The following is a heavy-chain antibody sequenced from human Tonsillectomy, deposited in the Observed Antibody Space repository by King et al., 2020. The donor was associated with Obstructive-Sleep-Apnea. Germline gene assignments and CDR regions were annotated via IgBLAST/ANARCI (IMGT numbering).Heavy chain of an antibody. V-gene: IGHV3-11*06. J-gene: IGHJ4*02. D-gene: IGHD2-21*01. Sequence: VQLVESGGGLVKPGGSLRLSCAASGFKFIDYYMIWIRQAPGKGLEWVSHIRTTSSYTRYADSVRGRFTISRDNGKNSVYLQMNSLRVEDTGIYYCATVGSFLWMSFWGQGALVTVSS. CDR1: GFKFIDYY. CDR2: IRTTSSYT. CDR3: ATVGSFLWMSF.